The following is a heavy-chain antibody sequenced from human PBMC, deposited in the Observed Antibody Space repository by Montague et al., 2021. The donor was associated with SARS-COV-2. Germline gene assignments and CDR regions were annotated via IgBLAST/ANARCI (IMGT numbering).Heavy chain of an antibody. J-gene: IGHJ5*02. CDR2: IYYSGST. V-gene: IGHV4-31*03. CDR3: ARARRGSGSGSYFDILVNWFDP. Sequence: TLSLTCTVSGGSISSGGYYWSLIRQHPGKGLEWIGYIYYSGSTYYNPSLKSRVTISVDTSKNQFSLKLSSVTAADTAVYYCARARRGSGSGSYFDILVNWFDPWGQGTLVTVSS. CDR1: GGSISSGGYY. D-gene: IGHD3-10*01.